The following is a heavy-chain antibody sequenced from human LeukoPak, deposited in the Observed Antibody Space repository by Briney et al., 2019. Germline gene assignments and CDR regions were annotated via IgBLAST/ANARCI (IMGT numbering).Heavy chain of an antibody. J-gene: IGHJ4*02. CDR3: ARGKYSSSWYDY. Sequence: TSETLSLTCAVYGGSFSGYYWSWIRQPPGKGLEWIGEINHSGSTNYNPSLKSRVTMSVDTSKNQFSLKLSSVTAADTAVYYCARGKYSSSWYDYWGQGTLVTVSS. CDR1: GGSFSGYY. CDR2: INHSGST. V-gene: IGHV4-34*01. D-gene: IGHD6-13*01.